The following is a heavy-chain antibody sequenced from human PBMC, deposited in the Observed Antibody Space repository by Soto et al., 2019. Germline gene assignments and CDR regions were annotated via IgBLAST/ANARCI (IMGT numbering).Heavy chain of an antibody. V-gene: IGHV3-48*02. J-gene: IGHJ4*02. CDR1: GFTFSSYS. CDR2: ISSSSSTI. D-gene: IGHD3-22*01. CDR3: SRGYYDSSGYYYYFDY. Sequence: LRLSCAASGFTFSSYSMNWVRQAPGKGLEWVSYISSSSSTIYYADSVKGRFTISRDNAKNSLYLQMNSLRDEDTAVYYCSRGYYDSSGYYYYFDYWGQGTLVTVSS.